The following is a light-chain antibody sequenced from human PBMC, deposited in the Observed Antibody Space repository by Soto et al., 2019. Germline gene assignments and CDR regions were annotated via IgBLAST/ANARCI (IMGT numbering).Light chain of an antibody. Sequence: QSALTQPPSVSGAPGQRVTISCTGSGSNLGTGYDVHWYHQLPGAAPKLLISSNNNRPSGVPDRFSGSKSGTSASLAITGLQPEDEADYYCQSYDDNLGDWVFGGGTKLTVL. CDR1: GSNLGTGYD. J-gene: IGLJ3*02. CDR3: QSYDDNLGDWV. CDR2: SNN. V-gene: IGLV1-40*01.